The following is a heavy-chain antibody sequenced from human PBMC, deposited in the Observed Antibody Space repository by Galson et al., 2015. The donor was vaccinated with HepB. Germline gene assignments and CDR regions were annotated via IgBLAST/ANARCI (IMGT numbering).Heavy chain of an antibody. J-gene: IGHJ6*03. V-gene: IGHV3-30*18. D-gene: IGHD2-2*01. CDR1: GFTFSSYA. CDR2: ISYDGNNK. CDR3: AKDGIVLSPAAINYYYYYMDV. Sequence: SLRLSCAASGFTFSSYALHWVRQAPGKGLEWVAVISYDGNNKYYADSVKGRFTISRDNSKNTLYLQMNSLRAEDTAVYYCAKDGIVLSPAAINYYYYYMDVWGKGTTVTVSS.